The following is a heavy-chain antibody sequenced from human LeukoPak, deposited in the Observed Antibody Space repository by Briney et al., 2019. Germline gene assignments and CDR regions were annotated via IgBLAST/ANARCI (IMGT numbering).Heavy chain of an antibody. V-gene: IGHV3-53*01. J-gene: IGHJ3*01. CDR2: IYSGGDT. CDR1: GFAVSSNY. Sequence: GGSLRLSCAASGFAVSSNYMSWVRQAPGKGLEWVSVIYSGGDTYYADSVKGRFTISRDNSKNTLFLQMNSLRTEDTAVYYCARDYDSSGYSNPFGAFDVWGQGTMVTVSS. CDR3: ARDYDSSGYSNPFGAFDV. D-gene: IGHD3-22*01.